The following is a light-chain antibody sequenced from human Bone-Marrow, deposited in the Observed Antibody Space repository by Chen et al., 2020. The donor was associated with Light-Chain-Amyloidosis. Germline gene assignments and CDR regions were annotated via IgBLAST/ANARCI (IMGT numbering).Light chain of an antibody. V-gene: IGLV6-57*01. Sequence: NFMLTQPHSVSESPGKTVIISCTRSSGSIANNYVQLYQQRPGSSPTTVIDEDDQRPSGVPDRFSGSIDRSSNSASLTISGLKTEDEADYYCQSYQGSSQGVFGGGTKLTVL. CDR1: SGSIANNY. CDR3: QSYQGSSQGV. J-gene: IGLJ3*02. CDR2: EDD.